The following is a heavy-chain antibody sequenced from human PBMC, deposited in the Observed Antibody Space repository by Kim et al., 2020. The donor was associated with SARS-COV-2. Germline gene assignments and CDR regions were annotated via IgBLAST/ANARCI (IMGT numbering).Heavy chain of an antibody. J-gene: IGHJ4*02. Sequence: GGSLRLSCAASGFTFSSYSMNWVRQAPGKGLEWVSSISSSSSYIYYADSVKGRFTISRDNAKNSLYLQMNSLRAEDTAVYYCARDKLTILTGYCPFDYWGQGTLVTVSS. CDR1: GFTFSSYS. D-gene: IGHD3-9*01. CDR2: ISSSSSYI. CDR3: ARDKLTILTGYCPFDY. V-gene: IGHV3-21*01.